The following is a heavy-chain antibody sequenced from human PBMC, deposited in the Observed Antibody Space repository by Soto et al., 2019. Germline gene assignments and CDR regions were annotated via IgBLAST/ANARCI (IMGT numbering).Heavy chain of an antibody. Sequence: PGGSLRLSCAGSGFTFSNYAMTWVRQAPGKGLEWVSTTRSNGEYTYYADSVKGRFTVSRDNSQNALFLEMSSLRAEDTAVYYCAKESMSVAVSASRDDGMDVWGQGTTVTVSS. J-gene: IGHJ6*02. CDR3: AKESMSVAVSASRDDGMDV. CDR1: GFTFSNYA. CDR2: TRSNGEYT. V-gene: IGHV3-23*01. D-gene: IGHD6-6*01.